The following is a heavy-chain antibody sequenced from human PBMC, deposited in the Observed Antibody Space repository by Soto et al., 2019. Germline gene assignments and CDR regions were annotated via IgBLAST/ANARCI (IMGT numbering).Heavy chain of an antibody. CDR2: IIPIFGTA. Sequence: QVQLVQSGAEVKKPGSSVKVSCKASGGTFSSYAISWVRQAPGQGLEWMGGIIPIFGTANYAQKFQGRVTITVDESTSTAYMELSSLRSEDTAVYHCARHDLAIQLWLYGMDVWGQGTTVTVSS. V-gene: IGHV1-69*01. CDR1: GGTFSSYA. D-gene: IGHD5-18*01. CDR3: ARHDLAIQLWLYGMDV. J-gene: IGHJ6*02.